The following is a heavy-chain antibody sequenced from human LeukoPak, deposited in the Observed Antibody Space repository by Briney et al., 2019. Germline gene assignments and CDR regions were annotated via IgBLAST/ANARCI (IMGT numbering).Heavy chain of an antibody. CDR1: GGSISSSYYY. CDR2: IYYSGST. CDR3: AREQLVGDYFDY. D-gene: IGHD6-6*01. Sequence: SETLSLTCTVSGGSISSSYYYWGWIRQPPGKGLEWIGSIYYSGSTYYNPSLKSRVTISVDTSKNQFSLKLRSVTAADTAVYYCAREQLVGDYFDYWGQGTLVTVSS. V-gene: IGHV4-39*01. J-gene: IGHJ4*02.